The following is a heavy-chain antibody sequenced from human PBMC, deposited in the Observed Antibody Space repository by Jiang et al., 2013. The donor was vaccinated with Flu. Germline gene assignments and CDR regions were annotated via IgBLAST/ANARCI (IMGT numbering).Heavy chain of an antibody. CDR3: HRTQHCSVFES. V-gene: IGHV4-4*02. Sequence: GPGLVKPSGTLSLTCGVSGVSVDSNNWWCWLRQTPEKGLEWIGEIFHTGETNFNPSVRSRVSIALDRSYNHFSLELVSVTAADTAVYFVHRTQHCSVFESWGRGILVTVSS. J-gene: IGHJ4*02. D-gene: IGHD6-25*01. CDR2: IFHTGET. CDR1: GVSVDSNNW.